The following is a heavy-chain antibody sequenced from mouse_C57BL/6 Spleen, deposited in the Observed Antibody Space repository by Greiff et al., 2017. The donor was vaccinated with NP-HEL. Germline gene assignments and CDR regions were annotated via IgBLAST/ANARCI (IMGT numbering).Heavy chain of an antibody. CDR3: ARTGSSGFFFDY. Sequence: EVQLQQSGPELVKPGASVKMSCKASGYTFTDYNMHWVKQSHGKSLEWIGYINPNNGGTSYNQKFKGKATLTVNKSSSTAYMELRSLTSEDSAVYYCARTGSSGFFFDYWGQGTTLTVSS. CDR2: INPNNGGT. J-gene: IGHJ2*01. V-gene: IGHV1-22*01. D-gene: IGHD3-2*02. CDR1: GYTFTDYN.